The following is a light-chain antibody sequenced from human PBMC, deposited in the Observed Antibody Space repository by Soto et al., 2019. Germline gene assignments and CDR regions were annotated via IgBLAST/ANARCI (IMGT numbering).Light chain of an antibody. CDR1: DIGSKG. J-gene: IGLJ3*02. CDR2: SDT. Sequence: SYELTQPPSGSGAPGKTASISCGGNDIGSKGVPWYQQKPGQAPVLVIYSDTDLPPVITERFSGSNSANLATLTISRVEAGDEGDYYCQVWDSGSAHVVFGGGSQLTVL. V-gene: IGLV3-21*01. CDR3: QVWDSGSAHVV.